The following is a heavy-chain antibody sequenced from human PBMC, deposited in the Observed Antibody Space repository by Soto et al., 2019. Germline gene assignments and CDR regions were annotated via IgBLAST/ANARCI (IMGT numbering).Heavy chain of an antibody. CDR2: TSHDGVT. V-gene: IGHV4-4*02. D-gene: IGHD4-17*01. J-gene: IGHJ4*01. CDR3: AIHSDGDYDY. CDR1: SGSIDNFYW. Sequence: SETLSLTCAVSSGSIDNFYWWSWVRQSPGKGLEWIGETSHDGVTNYNPSLEGRVTISIDKSKNQFYLDLNSVTAADTAVYYCAIHSDGDYDYWVHGTLVTVSS.